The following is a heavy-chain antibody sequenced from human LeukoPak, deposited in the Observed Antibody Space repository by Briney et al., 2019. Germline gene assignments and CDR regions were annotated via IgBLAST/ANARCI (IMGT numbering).Heavy chain of an antibody. CDR2: IKQDGSEK. CDR3: ASDILTGYYPYDAFDI. CDR1: GFTFSSYW. D-gene: IGHD3-9*01. Sequence: GGPLRLSCAASGFTFSSYWMSWVRQAPGKGLEWVANIKQDGSEKYYVDSVKGRFTISRDNAKNSLYLQMNSLRAEDTAVYYCASDILTGYYPYDAFDIWGQGTMVTVSS. V-gene: IGHV3-7*01. J-gene: IGHJ3*02.